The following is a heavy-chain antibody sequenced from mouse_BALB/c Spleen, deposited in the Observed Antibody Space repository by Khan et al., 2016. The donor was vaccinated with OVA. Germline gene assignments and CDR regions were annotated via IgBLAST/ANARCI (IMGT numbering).Heavy chain of an antibody. J-gene: IGHJ2*01. CDR1: GYTFTSYW. Sequence: VKLQESGAELAKPGASVKMSCKASGYTFTSYWMHWVKQRPGQGLEWIGYINPSTGYTEYNQKFKDKATLTADKSSSTAYMQLSSLTSEDSAVYYCARRTTVVDYWGQGTTLTVSS. CDR2: INPSTGYT. D-gene: IGHD1-1*01. V-gene: IGHV1-7*01. CDR3: ARRTTVVDY.